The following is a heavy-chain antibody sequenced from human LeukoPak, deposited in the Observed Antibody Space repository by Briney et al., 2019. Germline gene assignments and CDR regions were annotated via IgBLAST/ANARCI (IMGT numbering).Heavy chain of an antibody. V-gene: IGHV5-51*01. J-gene: IGHJ4*02. CDR3: ARHYSGYDLANIGFVNY. Sequence: GESLEISCQGSGPLFTNYWIGWVRQLPGKGLEWMGIFYPGDSDTRYSPAFQGQATISADKSISTAYLQWSSLKASDTAMYYCARHYSGYDLANIGFVNYWGQGTLVTVSS. D-gene: IGHD5-12*01. CDR2: FYPGDSDT. CDR1: GPLFTNYW.